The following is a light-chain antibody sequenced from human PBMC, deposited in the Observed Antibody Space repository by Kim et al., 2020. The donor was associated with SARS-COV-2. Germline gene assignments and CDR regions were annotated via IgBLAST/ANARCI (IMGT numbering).Light chain of an antibody. CDR2: KDS. CDR1: ELPKQY. V-gene: IGLV3-25*03. J-gene: IGLJ2*01. Sequence: SYELTQPPSVSVSPGQTARITCSGDELPKQYAYWYQQKPGQAPVLVIYKDSERPSGIPERFSGSSSGTIVTLTISGVQAEDEANYYCQSADSSGTYPDVVFCGGTQLTVL. CDR3: QSADSSGTYPDVV.